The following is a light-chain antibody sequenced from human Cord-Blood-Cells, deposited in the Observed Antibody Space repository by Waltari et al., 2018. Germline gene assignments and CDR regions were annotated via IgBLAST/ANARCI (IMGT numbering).Light chain of an antibody. CDR1: QSVSRSY. V-gene: IGKV3-20*01. CDR3: QQYGSSPLT. J-gene: IGKJ4*01. Sequence: EIVLTQSPGTLSLSPGERATLSCRASQSVSRSYLAWYQQKPGLAPRLLIYGASSSATGIPDRFSGSGSGTDFTLTISRLEPEDFAVYYCQQYGSSPLTFGGGTKVEIK. CDR2: GAS.